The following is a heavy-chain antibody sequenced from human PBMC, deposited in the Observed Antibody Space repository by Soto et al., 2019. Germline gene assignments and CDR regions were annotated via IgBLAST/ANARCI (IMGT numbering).Heavy chain of an antibody. Sequence: EVQLVESGGGLVMPGGSLRLSCAASGFTFSTYHMNWVRQAPGKGLEWVSSINPSSSHIYYADSVRGRFTISRDNSKNSIDLQMNSLRPEDAAVYYCARGYCGGGGCYLRRDAIDVWGQGTMVNVSS. CDR3: ARGYCGGGGCYLRRDAIDV. CDR1: GFTFSTYH. D-gene: IGHD2-15*01. V-gene: IGHV3-21*01. CDR2: INPSSSHI. J-gene: IGHJ3*01.